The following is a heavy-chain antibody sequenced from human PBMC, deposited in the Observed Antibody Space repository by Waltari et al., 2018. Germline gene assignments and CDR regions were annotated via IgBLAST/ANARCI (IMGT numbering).Heavy chain of an antibody. Sequence: EVQLVQSGAEVKKPGESLKISCKGSGYSFTHYWIGWVRQMSGKGLEWMGIIYPGDSDITYSPSFQGQVTISADKSISTTYLQWSSLKASDTAIYYCAKLNDSNAYYRGFDYWGQGTLVTVSS. CDR2: IYPGDSDI. CDR3: AKLNDSNAYYRGFDY. D-gene: IGHD3-22*01. CDR1: GYSFTHYW. J-gene: IGHJ4*02. V-gene: IGHV5-51*03.